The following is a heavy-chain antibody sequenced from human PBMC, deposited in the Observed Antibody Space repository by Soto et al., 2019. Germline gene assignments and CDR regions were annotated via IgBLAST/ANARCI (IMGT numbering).Heavy chain of an antibody. Sequence: GGSLRLSCAASGFTFSSYGMHWVRQAPGKGLEWVAVIWYDGSNKYYADSVKGRFTISRDNSKNTLYLQMNSLRAEDTAVYYCARDSLNWNDVAYYFDYWGQGTLVTVSS. J-gene: IGHJ4*02. CDR2: IWYDGSNK. V-gene: IGHV3-33*01. D-gene: IGHD1-20*01. CDR3: ARDSLNWNDVAYYFDY. CDR1: GFTFSSYG.